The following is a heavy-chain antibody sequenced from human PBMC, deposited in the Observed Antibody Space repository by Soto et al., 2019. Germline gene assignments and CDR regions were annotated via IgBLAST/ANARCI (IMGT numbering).Heavy chain of an antibody. CDR3: ARASNIVVVVAATQNAFDI. Sequence: SVKVSCKASGFTFTSYGISWVRQAPGQGLEWMGGIIPIFGTANYAQKFQGRVTITADESTSTAYMELSSLRSEDTAVYYCARASNIVVVVAATQNAFDIWGQGTMVTVSS. J-gene: IGHJ3*02. CDR1: GFTFTSYG. CDR2: IIPIFGTA. V-gene: IGHV1-69*13. D-gene: IGHD2-15*01.